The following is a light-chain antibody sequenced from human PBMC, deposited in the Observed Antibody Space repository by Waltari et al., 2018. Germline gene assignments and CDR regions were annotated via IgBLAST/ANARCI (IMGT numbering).Light chain of an antibody. CDR3: QQAYSFPLT. Sequence: DIQMTQSPSSLSASVRDRVTITCRASQGISSCLAWYQPKPGKAPELLIYAASSFQGGVPSRFSGSGSGTDFTLTISSLQPEDFATYYCQQAYSFPLTFGGGTKVEIK. CDR2: AAS. J-gene: IGKJ4*01. V-gene: IGKV1-12*01. CDR1: QGISSC.